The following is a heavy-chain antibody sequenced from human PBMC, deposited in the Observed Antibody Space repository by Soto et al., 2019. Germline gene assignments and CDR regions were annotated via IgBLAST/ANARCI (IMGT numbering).Heavy chain of an antibody. CDR1: GGSISSYY. V-gene: IGHV4-59*01. Sequence: QVQLQESGPGLVKPSETLSLTCTVSGGSISSYYWGWIRQPPGKGLEWIGYIHYSGSTNYNPSLRSRVTISVDTHKNQLSLKVNSMSAADTAIYYCARGGVAARKGRWFDPWGQGTLVTVSS. CDR3: ARGGVAARKGRWFDP. J-gene: IGHJ5*02. CDR2: IHYSGST. D-gene: IGHD6-25*01.